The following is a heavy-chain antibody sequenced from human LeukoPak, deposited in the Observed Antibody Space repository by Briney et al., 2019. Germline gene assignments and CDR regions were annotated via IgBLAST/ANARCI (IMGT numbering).Heavy chain of an antibody. D-gene: IGHD3-22*01. J-gene: IGHJ4*02. CDR3: ARGGNYYDSSSYYYFDY. Sequence: SETLSLTCTVSGGSISSYYWSWIQQPAGKGLEWIGRVYASGTTFYNPSLKSRATMLVDTSKNQFSLKLNSVTAADTAVYYCARGGNYYDSSSYYYFDYWGQGTLVTVSS. V-gene: IGHV4-4*07. CDR2: VYASGTT. CDR1: GGSISSYY.